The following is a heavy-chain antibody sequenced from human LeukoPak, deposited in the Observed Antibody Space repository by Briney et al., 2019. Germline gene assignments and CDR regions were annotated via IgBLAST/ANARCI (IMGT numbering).Heavy chain of an antibody. J-gene: IGHJ4*02. V-gene: IGHV3-23*01. CDR1: GFTFSSYA. Sequence: GGSLRLSCAAAGFTFSSYAMSWVRQAPGKGLEWVSAISGSGGSTYYADSAKGRFTISRDNSKNTLYLQMNSLRAEDTAVYYCAKDSSGLHIDYWGQGTLVTVSS. CDR3: AKDSSGLHIDY. CDR2: ISGSGGST. D-gene: IGHD6-19*01.